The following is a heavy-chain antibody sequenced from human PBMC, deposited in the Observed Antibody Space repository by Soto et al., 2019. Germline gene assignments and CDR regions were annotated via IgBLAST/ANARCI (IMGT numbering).Heavy chain of an antibody. CDR3: ARTPPACPFDP. CDR1: GGSFSGYY. CDR2: INHSGST. Sequence: SETLSLTCAVYGGSFSGYYWSWIRQPPGKGLEWIGEINHSGSTNYNPSLKSRVTISVDTSKNQFSLKLSSVTAADTAVYYCARTPPACPFDPWGQGTLVTVSS. J-gene: IGHJ5*02. V-gene: IGHV4-34*01.